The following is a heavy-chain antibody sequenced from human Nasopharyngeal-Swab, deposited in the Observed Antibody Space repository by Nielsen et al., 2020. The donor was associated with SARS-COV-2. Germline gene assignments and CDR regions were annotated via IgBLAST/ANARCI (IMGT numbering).Heavy chain of an antibody. V-gene: IGHV3-49*04. J-gene: IGHJ4*02. Sequence: GESLKISCTASGFTFGDYALSWVRQAPGKGLEWVGFIRSKAYGGTKEYAASVKGRFTISRDDSKSIAYLQMNSLKTEDTAVYYCTRDEVLTVATNYWGQGTLVTVSS. CDR2: IRSKAYGGTK. CDR3: TRDEVLTVATNY. CDR1: GFTFGDYA. D-gene: IGHD5-12*01.